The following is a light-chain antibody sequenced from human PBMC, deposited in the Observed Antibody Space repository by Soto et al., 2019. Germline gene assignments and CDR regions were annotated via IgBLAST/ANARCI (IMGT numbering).Light chain of an antibody. Sequence: QSALTQPASVSGSPGQSITISCTGNSSDVGGYDYVSWYQQHPDKAPKLMIYEVSNRPSGVSNRFSGSKSGNTASLTISGLQAEDEADYYCSSYTSSSTLYVFGTGTKVTVL. V-gene: IGLV2-14*01. CDR1: SSDVGGYDY. CDR3: SSYTSSSTLYV. J-gene: IGLJ1*01. CDR2: EVS.